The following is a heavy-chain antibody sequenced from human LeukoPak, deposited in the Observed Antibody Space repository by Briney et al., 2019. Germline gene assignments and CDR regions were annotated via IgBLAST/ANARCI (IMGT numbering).Heavy chain of an antibody. CDR1: GGSISSYY. Sequence: PSETLSLTCTVSGGSISSYYWSWIRQPPGKGLEWIGYIYYSGRTNYNPSLKSRVTISVDTSKIQFSLKLSSVTAADTAVYYCARHGVSGATPFFYYYYGMDVWGQGTTVTVSS. CDR3: ARHGVSGATPFFYYYYGMDV. D-gene: IGHD1-26*01. V-gene: IGHV4-59*08. CDR2: IYYSGRT. J-gene: IGHJ6*02.